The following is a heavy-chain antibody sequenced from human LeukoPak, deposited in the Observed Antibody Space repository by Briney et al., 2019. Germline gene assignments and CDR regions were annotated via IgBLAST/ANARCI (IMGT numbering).Heavy chain of an antibody. J-gene: IGHJ3*02. Sequence: PGGSLRLSCAASGFTVSSNYMSWVRKAPGKGLEWVSVIYSGGSTYYADSLKGRFTISRDNSKNTLYLQMNSLRAEDTAVYYCATISYENAFDIWGQGTMATVSS. D-gene: IGHD3-3*01. V-gene: IGHV3-53*01. CDR2: IYSGGST. CDR3: ATISYENAFDI. CDR1: GFTVSSNY.